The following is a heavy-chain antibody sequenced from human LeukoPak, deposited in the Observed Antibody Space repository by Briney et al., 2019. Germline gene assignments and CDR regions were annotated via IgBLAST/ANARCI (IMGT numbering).Heavy chain of an antibody. CDR1: GFTFSSYS. CDR3: AREDTAMIRLQEMAFDI. D-gene: IGHD5-18*01. J-gene: IGHJ3*02. V-gene: IGHV3-21*01. CDR2: ISSSSSYI. Sequence: GGSLRLSCAASGFTFSSYSMNWVRQAPGKGLEWVSSISSSSSYIYYADSVKGRFTISRDNAKNSLYLQMNSLRAEDTAVCYCAREDTAMIRLQEMAFDIWGQGTMVTVSS.